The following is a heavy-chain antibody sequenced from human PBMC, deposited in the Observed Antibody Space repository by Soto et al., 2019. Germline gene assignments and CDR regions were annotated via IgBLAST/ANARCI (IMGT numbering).Heavy chain of an antibody. D-gene: IGHD2-2*01. CDR3: RSSTSCYDESCVDV. V-gene: IGHV4-38-2*01. Sequence: PSETLSLTCAASGYSISSGNYWAWIRQPPGRGLEWIGSLYHIGSTHYNTSLKSRVTISVDTSKNHFSLELSSVTAADTAIYYCRSSTSCYDESCVDVWGQGTMVTVSS. CDR2: LYHIGST. CDR1: GYSISSGNY. J-gene: IGHJ6*02.